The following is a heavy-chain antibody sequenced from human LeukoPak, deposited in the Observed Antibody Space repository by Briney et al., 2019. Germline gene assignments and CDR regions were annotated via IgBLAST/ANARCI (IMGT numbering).Heavy chain of an antibody. D-gene: IGHD5-12*01. V-gene: IGHV3-9*01. CDR1: GFTFDDYA. CDR2: ISRNSGSI. J-gene: IGHJ4*02. Sequence: PGGSLRLSCAAPGFTFDDYAMHWVRQAPGKGLEWVSGISRNSGSIGYADSVKGRFTISRDNAKNSLYLQMNSLRAEDTALYYCAKDSNSGYDPAPFDYWGQGTLVTVSS. CDR3: AKDSNSGYDPAPFDY.